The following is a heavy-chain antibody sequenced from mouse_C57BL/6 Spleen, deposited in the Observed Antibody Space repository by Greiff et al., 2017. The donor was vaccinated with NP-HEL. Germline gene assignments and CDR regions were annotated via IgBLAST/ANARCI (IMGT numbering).Heavy chain of an antibody. CDR2: IDPSDSET. V-gene: IGHV1-52*01. CDR3: ARSIYDGNYDAMEY. CDR1: GYTFTSYW. D-gene: IGHD2-1*01. Sequence: QVQLQQPGAELVRPGSSVKLSCKASGYTFTSYWMHWVKQRPIQGLEWIGNIDPSDSETHYNQKFKDKATLTVDKSSSTAYMQLSSLTSEDSAVYYGARSIYDGNYDAMEYWGQGTSVTVSS. J-gene: IGHJ4*01.